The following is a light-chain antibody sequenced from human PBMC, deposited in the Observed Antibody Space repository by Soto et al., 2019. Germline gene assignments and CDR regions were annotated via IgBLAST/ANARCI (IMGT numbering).Light chain of an antibody. CDR2: GAS. V-gene: IGKV3-20*01. Sequence: EIVLTQSPGTLSLSLGERATLSCRASQSISSSNLAWYQQTPGQAPRLLIYGASSRATGIPDRFSGSGSGTDFTLTISRLEPEDFAVYYCQYGNSPLFTFGPGTTVDMK. CDR1: QSISSSN. J-gene: IGKJ3*01. CDR3: QYGNSPLFT.